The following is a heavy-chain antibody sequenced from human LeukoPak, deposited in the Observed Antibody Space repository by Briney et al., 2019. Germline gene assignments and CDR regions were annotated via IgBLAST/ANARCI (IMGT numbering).Heavy chain of an antibody. D-gene: IGHD3-3*01. Sequence: GGSLRLSCAASGFTFSSYGMNWVRQAPGKGLEWVSYISPSGGTKYYADSVKGRFTISRDNAKNSLSLQMNSLRAEDTAVYYCARSLSWSGYDIWGQGTLVTVSS. CDR1: GFTFSSYG. V-gene: IGHV3-48*03. CDR2: ISPSGGTK. CDR3: ARSLSWSGYDI. J-gene: IGHJ4*02.